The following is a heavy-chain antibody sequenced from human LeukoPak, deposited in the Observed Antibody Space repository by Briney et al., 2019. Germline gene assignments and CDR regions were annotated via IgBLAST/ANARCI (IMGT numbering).Heavy chain of an antibody. CDR1: GFTFNTYS. CDR2: IYSGGST. Sequence: GGSLRLSCAASGFTFNTYSMSWVRQAPGKGLEWVSVIYSGGSTYYADSVKGRFTISRDNSKNTLYLQMNSLRAEDTAVYYCARGSPMLRGRPFDYWGQGTLVTVSS. CDR3: ARGSPMLRGRPFDY. J-gene: IGHJ4*02. V-gene: IGHV3-53*01. D-gene: IGHD3-10*01.